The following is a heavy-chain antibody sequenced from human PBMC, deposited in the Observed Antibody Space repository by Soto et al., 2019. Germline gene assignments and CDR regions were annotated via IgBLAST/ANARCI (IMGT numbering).Heavy chain of an antibody. CDR2: IFPGDSDI. V-gene: IGHV5-51*01. CDR1: GYSFISYW. J-gene: IGHJ6*02. CDR3: ARLGDSSSNAEQYYYYYGMDV. D-gene: IGHD6-6*01. Sequence: GESLKISCKTSGYSFISYWIGWVRQKPGKGLEWMGIIFPGDSDIRYSPSFEGQVTLSADKSTNTAFLQWTTLKASDSAIYYCARLGDSSSNAEQYYYYYGMDVWGQGTTVTVSS.